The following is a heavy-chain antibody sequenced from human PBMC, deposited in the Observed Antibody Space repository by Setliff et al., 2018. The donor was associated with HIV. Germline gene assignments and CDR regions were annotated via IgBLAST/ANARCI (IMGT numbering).Heavy chain of an antibody. D-gene: IGHD3-22*01. Sequence: PSETLSLTCAVSGGSISTSSYYWGWIRQPPGKGLEWIGSMSFSGSTYDKPSLKSRVTISVDTSKNQFSLKLGSVTAADTAVYYCAMGSSGYPFDYWGQGSLVTVSS. CDR1: GGSISTSSYY. CDR3: AMGSSGYPFDY. V-gene: IGHV4-39*01. J-gene: IGHJ4*02. CDR2: MSFSGST.